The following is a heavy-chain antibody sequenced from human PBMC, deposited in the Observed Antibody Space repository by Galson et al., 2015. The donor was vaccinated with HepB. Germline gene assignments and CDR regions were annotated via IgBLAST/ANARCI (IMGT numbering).Heavy chain of an antibody. CDR2: INAGNGNT. CDR1: GYTFTSYA. Sequence: SVKVSCKASGYTFTSYAMHWVRQAPGQRLEWMGWINAGNGNTKYSQKFQGRVTITRGTSASTAYMELSSLRSEDTAVYYCARGSVRGYSYGDWYFDLWGRGTLVTVSS. J-gene: IGHJ2*01. V-gene: IGHV1-3*01. D-gene: IGHD5-18*01. CDR3: ARGSVRGYSYGDWYFDL.